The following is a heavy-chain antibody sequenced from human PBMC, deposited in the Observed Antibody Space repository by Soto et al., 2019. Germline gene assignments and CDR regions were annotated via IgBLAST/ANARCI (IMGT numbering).Heavy chain of an antibody. CDR1: GDSVSSNSAA. CDR2: TYYRSKWYN. J-gene: IGHJ6*02. D-gene: IGHD3-3*01. CDR3: ARGGVWGEAAYYDFWSGPPGYYYYYGMDV. Sequence: KQSQTLSLTCAISGDSVSSNSAAWNWIRQSPSRGLEWLGRTYYRSKWYNDYAVSVKSRITINPDTSKNPFSLQLNSVTPEDTAVYYCARGGVWGEAAYYDFWSGPPGYYYYYGMDVWGQGTTVTVSS. V-gene: IGHV6-1*01.